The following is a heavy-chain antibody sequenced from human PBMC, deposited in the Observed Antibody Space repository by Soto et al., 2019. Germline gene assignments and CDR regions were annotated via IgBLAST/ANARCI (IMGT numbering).Heavy chain of an antibody. CDR1: GFTFSSYW. V-gene: IGHV3-7*01. Sequence: PGGSLRLSCAASGFTFSSYWMSWVRQAPGKGLEWVANIKQDGSEKYYVDSVKGRFTISRDNAKNSLYLQMNSLRAEDTAVYYCAREMPASSSHKGRYYYNLDVWGKGTTVTVSS. J-gene: IGHJ6*03. CDR3: AREMPASSSHKGRYYYNLDV. CDR2: IKQDGSEK. D-gene: IGHD6-13*01.